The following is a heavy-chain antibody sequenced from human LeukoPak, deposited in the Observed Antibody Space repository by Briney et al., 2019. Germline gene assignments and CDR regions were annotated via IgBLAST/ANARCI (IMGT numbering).Heavy chain of an antibody. CDR3: ARDLYYGSRWYSFDI. Sequence: SVKVSCKASRGTFSSYAISWVRQAPGQGLEWMGGIIPIFGTANYAQKFQGRVTITADKSTSTAYMELSSLRCEDTAVYYCARDLYYGSRWYSFDIWGQGTMVTVSS. V-gene: IGHV1-69*06. J-gene: IGHJ3*02. CDR2: IIPIFGTA. CDR1: RGTFSSYA. D-gene: IGHD3-22*01.